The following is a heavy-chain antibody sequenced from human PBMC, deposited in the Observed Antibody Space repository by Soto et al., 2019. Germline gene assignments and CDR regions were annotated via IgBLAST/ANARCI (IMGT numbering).Heavy chain of an antibody. CDR1: GGSFRSYS. CDR2: VIPLYGAA. V-gene: IGHV1-69*01. J-gene: IGHJ4*02. D-gene: IGHD2-21*01. CDR3: TRVGDWDDGV. Sequence: QVQLVHSGAEVRRPGSSVKVSCTASGGSFRSYSISWVRQAPGQRLEWMGGVIPLYGAANYAQKFEGKVTITADESTTTADMEMSSLRSEDTAVYYRTRVGDWDDGVWGQGTLVSVSS.